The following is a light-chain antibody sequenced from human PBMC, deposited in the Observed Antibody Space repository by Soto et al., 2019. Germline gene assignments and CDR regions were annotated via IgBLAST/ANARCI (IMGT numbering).Light chain of an antibody. CDR2: GAS. CDR3: HQRQSWPRT. CDR1: QSVSSY. Sequence: EIVLTQSPATLSLSPGERATLSCRASQSVSSYLAWYQHKPGQAPRLLIHGASTRAPGFPARFSGSGSGTDFTLTISSLQSEDFAVYYCHQRQSWPRTFGQGTKVDIK. J-gene: IGKJ1*01. V-gene: IGKV3-11*01.